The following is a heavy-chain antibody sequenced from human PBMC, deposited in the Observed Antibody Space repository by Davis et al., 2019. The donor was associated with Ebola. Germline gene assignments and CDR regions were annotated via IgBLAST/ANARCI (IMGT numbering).Heavy chain of an antibody. D-gene: IGHD6-19*01. J-gene: IGHJ4*02. CDR1: GYTFTGYY. CDR3: ARGLYGWYYFDY. V-gene: IGHV1-2*06. Sequence: ASVKVSCKASGYTFTGYYMHWVRQAPGQGLEWMGRISPNSGGTNYAQKFQGRVTMTRDASISTAYMELSRLTSDDTAVYYCARGLYGWYYFDYWGQGTLVTVSS. CDR2: ISPNSGGT.